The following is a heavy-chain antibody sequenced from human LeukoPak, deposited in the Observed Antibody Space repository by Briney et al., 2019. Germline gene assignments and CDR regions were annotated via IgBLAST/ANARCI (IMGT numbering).Heavy chain of an antibody. CDR2: ISAYNGNS. Sequence: GAAVKVSCTASGYTFTSYGISWVRQARGQGLEWMGWISAYNGNSNYAQKLQGRVTMTTDTSTSTGYMELRSLRSDDTAVYYCARVHSYGGSTSCLDDCSQGTLATVSA. CDR1: GYTFTSYG. V-gene: IGHV1-18*01. CDR3: ARVHSYGGSTSCLDD. D-gene: IGHD2-2*01. J-gene: IGHJ4*01.